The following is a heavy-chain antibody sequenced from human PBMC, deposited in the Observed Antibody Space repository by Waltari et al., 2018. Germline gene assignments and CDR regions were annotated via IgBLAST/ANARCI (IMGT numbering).Heavy chain of an antibody. V-gene: IGHV1-69*02. CDR1: GGTFSSYT. J-gene: IGHJ6*02. D-gene: IGHD3-22*01. Sequence: QVQLVQSGAEVKKPGSSVKVSCKASGGTFSSYTISWVRQAPGQGLEWMGRIIPILGIANYAQKFQGRVTITADKSTSTAYMELSSLRSEDTAVYYCARGGYYYDSSGYLRDYYYYGMDVWGQGTTVTVSS. CDR2: IIPILGIA. CDR3: ARGGYYYDSSGYLRDYYYYGMDV.